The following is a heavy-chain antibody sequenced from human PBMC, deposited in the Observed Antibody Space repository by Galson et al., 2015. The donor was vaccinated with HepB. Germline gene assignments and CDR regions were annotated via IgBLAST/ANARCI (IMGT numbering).Heavy chain of an antibody. D-gene: IGHD6-13*01. Sequence: SLRLSCAASGFTFSSYGMHWVRQAPGKGLEWVAVISYDGSNKYYADSVKGRFTISRDNSKNTLYLQMNSLRAEDTAVYYCAKALTPYSSSWYPYYYYGMDVWGQGTTVTVSS. CDR3: AKALTPYSSSWYPYYYYGMDV. CDR1: GFTFSSYG. J-gene: IGHJ6*02. CDR2: ISYDGSNK. V-gene: IGHV3-30*18.